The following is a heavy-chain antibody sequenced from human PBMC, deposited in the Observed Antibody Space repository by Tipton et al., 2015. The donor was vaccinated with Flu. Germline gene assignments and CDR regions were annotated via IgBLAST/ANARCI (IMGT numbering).Heavy chain of an antibody. CDR3: ARGPGYYDSSAYFVF. CDR1: GGSFSGYY. J-gene: IGHJ4*02. Sequence: LRLSCAVDGGSFSGYYWCWIRKPPGKGLVWIGEINHSGSTNYKSSLKSRVTISLDTSKNQVTLKLSSMTAADTALYYCARGPGYYDSSAYFVFWGQGTLVTVSS. CDR2: INHSGST. D-gene: IGHD3-22*01. V-gene: IGHV4-34*01.